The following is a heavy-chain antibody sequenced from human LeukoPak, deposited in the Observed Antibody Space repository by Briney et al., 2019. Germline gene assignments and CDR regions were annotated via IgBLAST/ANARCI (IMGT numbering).Heavy chain of an antibody. D-gene: IGHD5-24*01. CDR1: GYSFTSYW. CDR2: IYPGDSDT. J-gene: IGHJ3*02. Sequence: GESLKISCKGSGYSFTSYWIGWVRQMPGKGLEWMGIIYPGDSDTRYSPSFQGQVTISADKSITTAYLQWSSLKASDTAIYYCARRREGYNGAFDIWGQGTMVTVSS. CDR3: ARRREGYNGAFDI. V-gene: IGHV5-51*01.